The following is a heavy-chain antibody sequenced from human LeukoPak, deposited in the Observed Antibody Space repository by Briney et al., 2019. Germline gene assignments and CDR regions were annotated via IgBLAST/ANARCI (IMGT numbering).Heavy chain of an antibody. V-gene: IGHV3-74*01. Sequence: GGSLRLSCAASGFTFSTYWMYWVRQAPGKGLVWVSRIKSDGSSTTYADSVKGRFTISRDNAENTLYLQMNSLRAEDTAVYYCTRGSVGSSFDSWGQGTQVTVSS. D-gene: IGHD2-15*01. CDR2: IKSDGSST. CDR3: TRGSVGSSFDS. CDR1: GFTFSTYW. J-gene: IGHJ4*02.